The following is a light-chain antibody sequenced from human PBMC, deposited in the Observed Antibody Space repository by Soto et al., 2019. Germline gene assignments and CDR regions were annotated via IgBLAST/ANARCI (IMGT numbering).Light chain of an antibody. J-gene: IGKJ1*01. Sequence: DLQMTQSPSTLSASVGDRVTITCRASQSISNWLAWFQQKPGKAPKLLIYDASSLESGVPSRFSGSGSGTEFTLTINSLQPDDFATYYCQQYNTSWAFGQGTKVEIK. V-gene: IGKV1-5*01. CDR2: DAS. CDR3: QQYNTSWA. CDR1: QSISNW.